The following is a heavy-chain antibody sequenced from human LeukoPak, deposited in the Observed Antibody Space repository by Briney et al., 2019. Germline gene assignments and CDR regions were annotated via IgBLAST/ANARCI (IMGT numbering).Heavy chain of an antibody. Sequence: PSETLSLTCAVYGGSFSGYYWSWIRQPPGKGLEWIGEMNHSGSTNYNPSLKSRVTISVDTSKNQFSLKLSSVTAADTAVYYCARSRFGVVVPASRYGMDVWGQGTTVTVSS. CDR3: ARSRFGVVVPASRYGMDV. J-gene: IGHJ6*02. CDR2: MNHSGST. CDR1: GGSFSGYY. V-gene: IGHV4-34*01. D-gene: IGHD2-2*01.